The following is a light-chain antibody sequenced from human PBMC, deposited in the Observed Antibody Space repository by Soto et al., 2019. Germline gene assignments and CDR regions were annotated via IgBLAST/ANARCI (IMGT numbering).Light chain of an antibody. CDR1: SGSVSTSSY. CDR2: STN. Sequence: QTVVTQEPSFSVSPGGTVTLTCGLSSGSVSTSSYPSWYQQTPGQSPRTLIYSTNTRSSGVPDRFSGSILGNKAALIITGAQAEDESDYYCVLYLRSGGVLFGGGTKLTVL. V-gene: IGLV8-61*01. J-gene: IGLJ2*01. CDR3: VLYLRSGGVL.